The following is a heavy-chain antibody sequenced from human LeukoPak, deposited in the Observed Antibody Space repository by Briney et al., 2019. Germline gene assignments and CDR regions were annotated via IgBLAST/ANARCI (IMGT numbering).Heavy chain of an antibody. CDR3: ARVELADAFDI. J-gene: IGHJ3*02. CDR1: GYTFTSYG. Sequence: GASVKVSCKTSGYTFTSYGIIWVRQAPGQGLEWMGWISAYNGNRNYAQKLQGRVTMTTDTSTSTAYMELRSLRSDDTAVYYCARVELADAFDIWGQGTMVTVSS. CDR2: ISAYNGNR. V-gene: IGHV1-18*01.